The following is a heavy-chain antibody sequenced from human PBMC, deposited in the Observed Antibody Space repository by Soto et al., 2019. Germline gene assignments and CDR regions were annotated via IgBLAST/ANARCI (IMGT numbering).Heavy chain of an antibody. CDR2: SNAGNGNT. D-gene: IGHD3-22*01. Sequence: ASVKVSCKASGYTFTSYAMHWVRQAPGQRLEWMGWSNAGNGNTKYSQEFQGRVTTTRDTSASTAYMELSSLRSEDMAVYYCARGPPITITTTFDYWGQGTLVTVSS. J-gene: IGHJ4*02. V-gene: IGHV1-3*02. CDR3: ARGPPITITTTFDY. CDR1: GYTFTSYA.